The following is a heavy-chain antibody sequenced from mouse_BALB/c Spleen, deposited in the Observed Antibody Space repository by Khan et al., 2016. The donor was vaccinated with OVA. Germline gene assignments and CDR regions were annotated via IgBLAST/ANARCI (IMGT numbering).Heavy chain of an antibody. D-gene: IGHD2-3*01. CDR3: ARWFDGYSSLYAMDY. CDR1: GFSLTSYG. J-gene: IGHJ4*01. Sequence: QVQLQESGPGLVAPSPSLSITCTVSGFSLTSYGFHWVRQPPGKGLEWLVVIWSDGSTNYNSVLKSRLSISKDNSKSQVFLKMTSLQTDDTAIYYCARWFDGYSSLYAMDYWGQGTSVTVSS. V-gene: IGHV2-6*02. CDR2: IWSDGST.